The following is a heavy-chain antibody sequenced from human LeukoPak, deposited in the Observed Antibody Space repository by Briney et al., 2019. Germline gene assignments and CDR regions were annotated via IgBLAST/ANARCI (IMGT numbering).Heavy chain of an antibody. CDR2: IYYSGNT. Sequence: SETLSLTCTVSGVSISSSNSYWGWLRQPPGKGLEWVGSIYYSGNTYYNASLKSQVSISIDKSKNQFSLRLTSVTAADTAVYYCARQTGSGLFILPGGQGTLVTVSS. D-gene: IGHD3/OR15-3a*01. V-gene: IGHV4-39*01. CDR1: GVSISSSNSY. CDR3: ARQTGSGLFILP. J-gene: IGHJ4*02.